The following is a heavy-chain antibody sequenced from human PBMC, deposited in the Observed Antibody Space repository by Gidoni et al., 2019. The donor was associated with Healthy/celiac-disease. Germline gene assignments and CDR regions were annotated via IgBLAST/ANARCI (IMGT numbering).Heavy chain of an antibody. CDR2: IYSGGST. CDR3: ARENTDYYGMDV. CDR1: GFTVSSNY. V-gene: IGHV3-53*01. Sequence: EVQLVESGGGLIQPGGSLSLSCAASGFTVSSNYMSWVHQGPGKGVGWVSVIYSGGSTYYADYVKGRFTISRDKSKNTLYLQMNSLRAEDTAVYYCARENTDYYGMDVWGQGTTVTVSS. D-gene: IGHD2-2*02. J-gene: IGHJ6*02.